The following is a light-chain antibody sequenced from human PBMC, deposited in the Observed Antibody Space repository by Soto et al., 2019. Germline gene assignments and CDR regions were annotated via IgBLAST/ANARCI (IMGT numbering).Light chain of an antibody. CDR2: AAS. CDR1: QGISNY. Sequence: DIQMTQSPSSLSASVGDRVAITCRASQGISNYLAWYQQKPGKVPKLLIYAASTLQSGVPSRFRGSGFGTDFTVTISSLQPGDVGSYYCQKYNSAPFTFGPGTKVDIK. CDR3: QKYNSAPFT. V-gene: IGKV1-27*01. J-gene: IGKJ3*01.